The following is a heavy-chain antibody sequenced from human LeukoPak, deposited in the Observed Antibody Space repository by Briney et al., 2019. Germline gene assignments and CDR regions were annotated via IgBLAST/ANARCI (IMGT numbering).Heavy chain of an antibody. V-gene: IGHV1-18*01. J-gene: IGHJ4*02. CDR3: ARWFLMVRGVIIITPNSPVDY. Sequence: ASVKVSCKASGYTFTSYGISWVRQAPGQGLEWMGWISAYNGNTNYAQKLQGRVTMTTDTSTSTAYMELRSLRSDDTAVYYCARWFLMVRGVIIITPNSPVDYWGQGTLVTVSS. CDR1: GYTFTSYG. CDR2: ISAYNGNT. D-gene: IGHD3-10*01.